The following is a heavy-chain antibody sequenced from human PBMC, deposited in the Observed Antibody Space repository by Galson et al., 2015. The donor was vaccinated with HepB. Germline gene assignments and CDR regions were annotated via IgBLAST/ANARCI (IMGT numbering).Heavy chain of an antibody. CDR2: ISSSSSTI. V-gene: IGHV3-48*02. CDR3: ARQSWSGYSYYYYYMDV. D-gene: IGHD3-3*01. Sequence: SLRLSCAASGFTFSSYSMNWVRQAPGKGLEWVSYISSSSSTIYYADSVKGRFTISRDNAKNSLYLQMNSLRDEDTAVYYCARQSWSGYSYYYYYMDVWGKGTTVTVSS. J-gene: IGHJ6*03. CDR1: GFTFSSYS.